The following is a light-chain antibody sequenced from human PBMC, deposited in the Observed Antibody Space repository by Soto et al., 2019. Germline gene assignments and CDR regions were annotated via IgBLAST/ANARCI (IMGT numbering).Light chain of an antibody. CDR3: CSYAGSITWV. CDR2: EGS. J-gene: IGLJ3*02. CDR1: SSDVGSYNL. V-gene: IGLV2-23*01. Sequence: QSVLTQPASVSGSPGQSITISCTGTSSDVGSYNLVSWFQQHPGKAPKLMIYEGSKRPSGVSSRFSGSKSGSTASLTISGLQAEDEADYYCCSYAGSITWVFGGGTQLTVL.